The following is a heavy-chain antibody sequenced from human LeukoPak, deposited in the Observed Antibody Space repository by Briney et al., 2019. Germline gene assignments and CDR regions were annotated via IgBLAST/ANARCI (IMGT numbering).Heavy chain of an antibody. V-gene: IGHV1-2*02. CDR2: INPNSGGT. J-gene: IGHJ1*01. D-gene: IGHD6-19*01. CDR1: GYTFTGYY. CDR3: ARGSSGWPEYFQH. Sequence: ASVKASCKASGYTFTGYYMHWVRQAPGQGLEWMGWINPNSGGTYYAQKFQGRVTMTRDTSITTAYMELSRLRSDDTAVYYCARGSSGWPEYFQHWGQGTLVTVSS.